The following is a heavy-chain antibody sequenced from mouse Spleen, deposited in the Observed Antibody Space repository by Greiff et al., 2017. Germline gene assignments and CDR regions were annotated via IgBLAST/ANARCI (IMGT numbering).Heavy chain of an antibody. V-gene: IGHV5-12*01. CDR2: ISNGGGST. J-gene: IGHJ4*01. Sequence: DVKLVESGGGLVQPGGSLKLSCAASGFTFSDYYMYWVRQTPEKRLEWVAYISNGGGSTYYPDTVKGRFTISRDNAKNTLYLQMSRLKSEDTAMYYCARQDSSGTGAMDYWGQGTSVTVSS. CDR3: ARQDSSGTGAMDY. CDR1: GFTFSDYY. D-gene: IGHD3-2*02.